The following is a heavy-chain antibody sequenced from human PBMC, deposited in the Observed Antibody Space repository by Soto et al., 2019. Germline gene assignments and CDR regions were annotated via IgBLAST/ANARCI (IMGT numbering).Heavy chain of an antibody. J-gene: IGHJ5*02. CDR2: IYYSGST. CDR1: VGSISSGGYY. V-gene: IGHV4-30-4*01. CDR3: AREGYCSSTSCYRLGWFDP. Sequence: SETLSRTWTVSVGSISSGGYYWIGIRQPPGKVLEWIGYIYYSGSTYYNPSLKSRVTISVDTSKNQFSLKLSSVTAADTAVYYCAREGYCSSTSCYRLGWFDPWGQGTLVTVSS. D-gene: IGHD2-2*01.